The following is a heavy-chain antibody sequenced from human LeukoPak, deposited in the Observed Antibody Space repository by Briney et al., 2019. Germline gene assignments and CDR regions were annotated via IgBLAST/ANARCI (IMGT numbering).Heavy chain of an antibody. CDR3: ARGHYYTDMLTNYWVRYFDY. D-gene: IGHD3-9*01. CDR1: GFTFTFSNYG. J-gene: IGHJ4*02. V-gene: IGHV3-33*08. Sequence: GRSLRLSCAASGFTFTFSNYGMHWVRQAPGKGLEWVAVVWSDGTTKNYADSVKGRFTISRDNSKNTLYMQMNSLRAEDTAVYYCARGHYYTDMLTNYWVRYFDYWGQGTLVTVSS. CDR2: VWSDGTTK.